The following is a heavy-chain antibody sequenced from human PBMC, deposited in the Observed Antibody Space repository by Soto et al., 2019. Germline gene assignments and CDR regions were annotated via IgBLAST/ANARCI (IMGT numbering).Heavy chain of an antibody. CDR3: VKGEYYYDSSGYYPFDY. CDR1: GFTFSIYT. Sequence: GGSLRLSCSASGFTFSIYTMHWVRQAPGKGLEYVSSISTNGGSTHYADSVKGRFTISRDNSKNTQYLQMSSLRAYDTAVYYCVKGEYYYDSSGYYPFDYWGQGT. CDR2: ISTNGGST. D-gene: IGHD3-22*01. V-gene: IGHV3-64D*06. J-gene: IGHJ4*02.